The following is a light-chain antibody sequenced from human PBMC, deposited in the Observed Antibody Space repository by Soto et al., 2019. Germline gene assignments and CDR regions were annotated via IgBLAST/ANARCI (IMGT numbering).Light chain of an antibody. V-gene: IGKV1-27*01. Sequence: DIQWTQSPSSRSASVRDRVTITCRVSQGIGSCLNCYRQKPGKVPKLLICSTFNFQSGVPPRFSGSGSGTEFTLTISSLQPEDVATNNGQRTYNASWTFGQGTKVEI. CDR1: QGIGSC. CDR3: QRTYNASWT. J-gene: IGKJ1*01. CDR2: STF.